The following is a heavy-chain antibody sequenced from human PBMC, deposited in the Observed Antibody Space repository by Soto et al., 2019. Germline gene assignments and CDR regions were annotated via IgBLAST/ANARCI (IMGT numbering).Heavy chain of an antibody. V-gene: IGHV1-2*02. J-gene: IGHJ6*02. CDR2: INPNSGCT. D-gene: IGHD3-3*01. CDR3: ARDNYDFWSGYRQNYGMDV. Sequence: GASVKVSFKASGYTFTGYYMHWLRQAPGQGLEWMGWINPNSGCTNYAQKFQGRVTMTRDTSISTAYMELSRLRSDDTAVYYCARDNYDFWSGYRQNYGMDVWGQGTTVTVSS. CDR1: GYTFTGYY.